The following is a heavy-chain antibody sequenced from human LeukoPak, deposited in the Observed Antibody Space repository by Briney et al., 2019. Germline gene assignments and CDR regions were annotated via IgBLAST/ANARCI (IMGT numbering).Heavy chain of an antibody. CDR2: IYYDGST. V-gene: IGHV4-39*01. J-gene: IGHJ4*02. D-gene: IGHD1-26*01. Sequence: SETLSLTCTVSGGSINSSTFYWGWIRQPPGKGLEWIGSIYYDGSTYYNPSLKSRVTISVDTSKNQFSLKLTSVTAADTAVYFCARRSDSGSDDGEDYFDYWGQGTLVSVSS. CDR3: ARRSDSGSDDGEDYFDY. CDR1: GGSINSSTFY.